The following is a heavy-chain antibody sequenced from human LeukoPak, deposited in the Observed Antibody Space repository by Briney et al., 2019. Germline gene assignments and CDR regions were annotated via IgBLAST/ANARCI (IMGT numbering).Heavy chain of an antibody. CDR2: IYYSGST. CDR3: AGGIPNWFDP. J-gene: IGHJ5*02. V-gene: IGHV4-31*03. CDR1: GGSISSGGYY. Sequence: SETLSLTCTVSGGSISSGGYYWSWIRQHPGKGLEWIGYIYYSGSTYYNPSLKSRVTISVDTSKNQFSLKLSSVTAADTAVYYCAGGIPNWFDPWGQGTLVTVSS.